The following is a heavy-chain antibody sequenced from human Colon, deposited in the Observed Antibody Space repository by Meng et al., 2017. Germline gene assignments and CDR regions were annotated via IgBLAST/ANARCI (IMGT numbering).Heavy chain of an antibody. J-gene: IGHJ5*02. D-gene: IGHD5-12*01. V-gene: IGHV4-34*01. Sequence: VQLQQWGAGLLKPSETLSLTCAVYGGSFSGYYWSWIRQPPGKGLEWIGEINHSGGTNYNPSLKSRVTISVDTSKNQFSLKLSSVTAADTAVYYCARGRYSGYLPWGQGTLVTASS. CDR3: ARGRYSGYLP. CDR2: INHSGGT. CDR1: GGSFSGYY.